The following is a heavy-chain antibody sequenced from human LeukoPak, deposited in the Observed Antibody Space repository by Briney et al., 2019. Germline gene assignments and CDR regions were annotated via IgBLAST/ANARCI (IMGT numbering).Heavy chain of an antibody. CDR2: IHSDGSST. D-gene: IGHD2-21*02. CDR3: ARGGAFCGGDCHHIDY. Sequence: GGSLRLSCAASGFTFSSYWMRWVRQAPGKGLVWVSRIHSDGSSTTYADSVKGRFTIARDNAKNTLYLQMNSLRAEDTAVYYCARGGAFCGGDCHHIDYWGQGTLVIVSS. CDR1: GFTFSSYW. V-gene: IGHV3-74*01. J-gene: IGHJ4*02.